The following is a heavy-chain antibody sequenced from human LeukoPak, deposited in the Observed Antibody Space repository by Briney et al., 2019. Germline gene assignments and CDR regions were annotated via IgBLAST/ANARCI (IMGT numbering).Heavy chain of an antibody. Sequence: SETLSLTCTVSGGSISNYYWSWIRQHPGKGLEWIGYIYYSGSTYYNPSLKSRVTISVDTSKNQFSLKLSSVTAADTAVYYCARAGLRDMVRGVNDYWGQGTLVTVSS. CDR1: GGSISNYY. CDR2: IYYSGST. CDR3: ARAGLRDMVRGVNDY. V-gene: IGHV4-59*06. J-gene: IGHJ4*02. D-gene: IGHD3-10*01.